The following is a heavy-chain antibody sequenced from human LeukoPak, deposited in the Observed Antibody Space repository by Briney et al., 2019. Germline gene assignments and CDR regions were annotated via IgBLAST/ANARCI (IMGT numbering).Heavy chain of an antibody. CDR3: AREGDDHGDYGNFDY. CDR2: ISGSSSYI. CDR1: GFTFSSYS. J-gene: IGHJ4*02. Sequence: GGSLRLSCAASGFTFSSYSMNWVRQAPGKGLEWVSCISGSSSYIYYVDSVKGRFAISRDNAKNSLYLQMNSLRAEDTAVYYCAREGDDHGDYGNFDYWGQGTLVTVSS. V-gene: IGHV3-21*01. D-gene: IGHD4-17*01.